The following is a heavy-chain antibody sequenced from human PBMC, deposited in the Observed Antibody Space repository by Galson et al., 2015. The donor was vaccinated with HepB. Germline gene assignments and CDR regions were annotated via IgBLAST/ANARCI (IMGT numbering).Heavy chain of an antibody. D-gene: IGHD3-16*02. V-gene: IGHV3-11*03. CDR2: ISSNSIHT. Sequence: SLRLSYAASGFTFSDYYMSWIRQAPGKGLEWVSYISSNSIHTNYADSLKGRITISRDNAKNSLYLQMNSLRAEDTAVYYCARGAYDYVWGSYRYGPFDHWGQGTLVTVSS. J-gene: IGHJ4*02. CDR3: ARGAYDYVWGSYRYGPFDH. CDR1: GFTFSDYY.